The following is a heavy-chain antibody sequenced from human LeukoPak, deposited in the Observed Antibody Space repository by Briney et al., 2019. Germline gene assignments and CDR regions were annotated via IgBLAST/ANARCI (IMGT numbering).Heavy chain of an antibody. V-gene: IGHV3-30-3*01. J-gene: IGHJ1*01. CDR3: ARGSSWDYFHH. D-gene: IGHD6-13*01. CDR1: GFTFSSYA. Sequence: GGSLRLSCAASGFTFSSYAMHWVRQAPGKGLEWVAVISYDGNNKYYADSVKGRFTISRDNSKNTLFLQLNRLRGEDTAVYYCARGSSWDYFHHWGQGTLVTVSS. CDR2: ISYDGNNK.